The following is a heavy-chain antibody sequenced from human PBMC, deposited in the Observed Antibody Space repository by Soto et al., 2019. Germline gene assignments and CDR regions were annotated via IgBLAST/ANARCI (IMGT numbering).Heavy chain of an antibody. J-gene: IGHJ6*02. CDR3: ARFREAPEQAVAGTPYYYYYGMDV. D-gene: IGHD6-19*01. Sequence: ASVKVSCKASGYTFTSYDINWVRQATGQGLEWMGWMNPNSGNTGYAQKFQGRVTMTRNTSISTAYMELSSLRSGDTAVYYCARFREAPEQAVAGTPYYYYYGMDVWGQGTTVTVYS. CDR1: GYTFTSYD. V-gene: IGHV1-8*01. CDR2: MNPNSGNT.